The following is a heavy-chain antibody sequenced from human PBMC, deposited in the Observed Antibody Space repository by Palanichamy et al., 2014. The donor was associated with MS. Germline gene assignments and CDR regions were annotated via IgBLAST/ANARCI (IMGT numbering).Heavy chain of an antibody. CDR1: GFTFSSYG. CDR2: ISYDGSNK. V-gene: IGHV3-30*18. J-gene: IGHJ4*02. Sequence: QVQLVESGGGVVQPGRSLRLSRAASGFTFSSYGMHWVRQAPGKGLEWVAVISYDGSNKYYADSVKGRFTISRDNSKNTLYLQMNSLRAEDTAVYYCAKDSYWGQGTLVTVSS. CDR3: AKDSY.